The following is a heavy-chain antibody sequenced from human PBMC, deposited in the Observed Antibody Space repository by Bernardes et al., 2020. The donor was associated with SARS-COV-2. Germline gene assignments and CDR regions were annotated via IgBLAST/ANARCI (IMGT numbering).Heavy chain of an antibody. Sequence: SEAQTLTCGLYDGFFSGYYWTWVRQSPEQGLEWIGELNHSGETKYNPSLKSRVTISLDVSKNQISLRLKSVTAADTAIYYCARGSHESWIPYSRGFYYLDAWAEGTTVTVSS. J-gene: IGHJ6*03. CDR3: ARGSHESWIPYSRGFYYLDA. CDR1: DGFFSGYY. D-gene: IGHD3-3*01. CDR2: LNHSGET. V-gene: IGHV4-34*01.